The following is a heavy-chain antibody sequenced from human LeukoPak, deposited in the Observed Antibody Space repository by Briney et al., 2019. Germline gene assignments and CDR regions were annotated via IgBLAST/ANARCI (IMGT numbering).Heavy chain of an antibody. Sequence: SETLSLTCTVSGGSIRSNNYYWGWIRQPPGKGLEWIGSIYYSGSTYYNPSLKSRVTISVDASKNQFSLKLSSVTAADTAVYYCARDSSAWLFDYWGQGTLVTVSS. J-gene: IGHJ4*02. V-gene: IGHV4-39*07. CDR1: GGSIRSNNYY. D-gene: IGHD6-19*01. CDR3: ARDSSAWLFDY. CDR2: IYYSGST.